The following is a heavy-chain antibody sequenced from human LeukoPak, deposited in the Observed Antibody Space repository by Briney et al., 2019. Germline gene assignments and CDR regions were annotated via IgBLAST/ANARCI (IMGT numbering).Heavy chain of an antibody. J-gene: IGHJ4*02. V-gene: IGHV1-69*06. CDR1: GGTFSSYA. CDR3: AREYYGSGSYYNAPFGY. CDR2: TIPIFGTA. D-gene: IGHD3-10*01. Sequence: ASVKVSCKASGGTFSSYAISWVRQAPGQGLEWMGGTIPIFGTANYAQKFQGRVTITADKSTSTAYMELSSLRSEDTAVYYCAREYYGSGSYYNAPFGYWGQGTLVTVSS.